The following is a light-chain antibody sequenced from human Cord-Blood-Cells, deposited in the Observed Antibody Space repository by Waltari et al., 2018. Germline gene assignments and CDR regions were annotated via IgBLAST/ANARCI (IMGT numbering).Light chain of an antibody. CDR2: DAS. CDR3: QQYNSYST. J-gene: IGKJ1*01. Sequence: DIQMTQSPSTLPAYVGDRVTITCRASQSISSWLAWYQQKPGKAPKLLIYDASSLESGVPSRFSGSGSGTEFTLTISSLQPDDFATYYCQQYNSYSTFGQGTKVEIK. V-gene: IGKV1-5*01. CDR1: QSISSW.